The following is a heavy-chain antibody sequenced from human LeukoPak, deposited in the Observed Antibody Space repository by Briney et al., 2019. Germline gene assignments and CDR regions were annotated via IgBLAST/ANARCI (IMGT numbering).Heavy chain of an antibody. J-gene: IGHJ4*02. Sequence: ASVKVSCKASGYTFTSYGISWVGQAPGQGLEGRGWMSAYNGNRNYAQKIQGRVTITTDTSTSTAYIELRSLRSDDTAVYYCARDQDVVVPAAIAIRIDYWGQGTLVTVSS. CDR1: GYTFTSYG. V-gene: IGHV1-18*01. CDR3: ARDQDVVVPAAIAIRIDY. D-gene: IGHD2-2*01. CDR2: MSAYNGNR.